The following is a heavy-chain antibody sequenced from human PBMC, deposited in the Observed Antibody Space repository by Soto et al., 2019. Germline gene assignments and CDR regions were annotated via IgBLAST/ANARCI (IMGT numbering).Heavy chain of an antibody. CDR2: ISAYNGNT. CDR3: ARDLLGGSGSYYIGSFDP. CDR1: GYTFTSYG. V-gene: IGHV1-18*01. Sequence: QVQLVQSGAEVKKPGASVKVSCKASGYTFTSYGISWVRQAPGQGLAWMGWISAYNGNTNYAQKLQGRVTMTTDTSTSTGDMALRSLRSHDTAGYYCARDLLGGSGSYYIGSFDPWGQRTLVTVSS. J-gene: IGHJ5*02. D-gene: IGHD3-10*01.